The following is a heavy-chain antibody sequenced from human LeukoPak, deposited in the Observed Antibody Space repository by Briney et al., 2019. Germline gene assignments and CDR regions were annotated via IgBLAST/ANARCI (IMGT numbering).Heavy chain of an antibody. CDR3: ARGRTYYYDSSGYSITAYYFDY. CDR1: GFTFSSYA. Sequence: PGGSLRLSCAASGFTFSSYAMQWVRQAPGKGLEWVAVISYDGSNKYYADSVKGRFTISRDNSKNTLYLQMNSLRAEDTAVYYCARGRTYYYDSSGYSITAYYFDYWGQGTLVTVSS. CDR2: ISYDGSNK. V-gene: IGHV3-30-3*01. J-gene: IGHJ4*02. D-gene: IGHD3-22*01.